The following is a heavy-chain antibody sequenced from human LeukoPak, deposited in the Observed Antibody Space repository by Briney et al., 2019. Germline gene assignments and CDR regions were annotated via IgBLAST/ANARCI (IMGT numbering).Heavy chain of an antibody. D-gene: IGHD4-11*01. CDR2: FKTKYSQV. CDR3: ARSVPDYTRFDY. V-gene: IGHV3-23*05. Sequence: GGSLRLSCVASGFTFSDYAMNWVRQAPGKGLEWVSTFKTKYSQVYYAESVRGRFTISTDNSEKTVYLQMNSLRAEDTALYYCARSVPDYTRFDYWGQGALVTVSS. J-gene: IGHJ4*02. CDR1: GFTFSDYA.